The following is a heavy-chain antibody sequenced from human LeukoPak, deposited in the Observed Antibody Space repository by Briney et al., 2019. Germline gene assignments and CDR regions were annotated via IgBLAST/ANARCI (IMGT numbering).Heavy chain of an antibody. V-gene: IGHV1-18*01. D-gene: IGHD3-22*01. CDR2: ISAYNGNT. J-gene: IGHJ4*02. Sequence: ASVKVSCKASGYTFTSYGISWVRHAPGQGLEWMGWISAYNGNTNYAQKLQGRVTMTTDTSTSTAYMELRSLRSDDTAVYYCAREVPYDTSVYYQPFDYWGQGTLVTVSS. CDR3: AREVPYDTSVYYQPFDY. CDR1: GYTFTSYG.